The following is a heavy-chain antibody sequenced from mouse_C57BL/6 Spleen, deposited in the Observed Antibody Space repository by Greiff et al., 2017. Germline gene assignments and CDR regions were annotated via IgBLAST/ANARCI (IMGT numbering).Heavy chain of an antibody. J-gene: IGHJ3*01. Sequence: EVKVVESGGDLVKPGGSLKLSCAASGFTFSSYGMSWVRQTPDKRLEWVATISSGGSYTYHPDSVKGRFTISRDNAKNTLYLQMSSLKSEDTAMYYCARGLYYDYVFAYWGQGTLVTVSA. V-gene: IGHV5-6*01. D-gene: IGHD2-4*01. CDR3: ARGLYYDYVFAY. CDR2: ISSGGSYT. CDR1: GFTFSSYG.